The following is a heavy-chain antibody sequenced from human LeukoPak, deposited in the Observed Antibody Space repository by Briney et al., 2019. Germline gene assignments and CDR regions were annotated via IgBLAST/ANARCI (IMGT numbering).Heavy chain of an antibody. CDR1: GVSISNYH. J-gene: IGHJ4*02. CDR2: IYDRGNT. V-gene: IGHV4-4*07. CDR3: ARYGGSGDTRGYFDY. D-gene: IGHD2-15*01. Sequence: SETLSLTCTVSGVSISNYHWSWIRQPAGKGLEWIGRIYDRGNTNYNASLQSRVTMSVDTSRNQFSLKLTSVTAADTAVYYCARYGGSGDTRGYFDYWGQGTLVTVSS.